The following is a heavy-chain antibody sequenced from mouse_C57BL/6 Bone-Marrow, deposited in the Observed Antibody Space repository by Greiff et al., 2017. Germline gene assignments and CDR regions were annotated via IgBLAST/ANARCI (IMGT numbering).Heavy chain of an antibody. J-gene: IGHJ4*01. CDR2: ISSGSSTI. V-gene: IGHV5-17*01. CDR1: GFTFSDYG. Sequence: EVKLVESGGGLVKPGGSLKLSCAASGFTFSDYGMHWVRQAPEKGLEWVAYISSGSSTIYYADTVKGRFTISRDKAKNTLFLQMTSLRSEDTAMYYCARCGDYDEGDAMDYWGQGTSVTVSS. CDR3: ARCGDYDEGDAMDY. D-gene: IGHD2-4*01.